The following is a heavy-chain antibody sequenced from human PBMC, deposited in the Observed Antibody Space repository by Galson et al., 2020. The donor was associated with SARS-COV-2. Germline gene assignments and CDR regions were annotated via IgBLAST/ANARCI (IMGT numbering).Heavy chain of an antibody. CDR3: ARSRDMVVEQTDRDPCDI. J-gene: IGHJ3*02. CDR2: IMPPFGTT. CDR1: GDNFNSFA. V-gene: IGHV1-69*13. Sequence: SVKVSCKASGDNFNSFAFNWVRQAPGQGLEWIGGIMPPFGTTNYAQKFQGRVTITADESTSTTYMDLRRLRSEDTAVYFCARSRDMVVEQTDRDPCDIWGQGTLFTVSS. D-gene: IGHD2-2*01.